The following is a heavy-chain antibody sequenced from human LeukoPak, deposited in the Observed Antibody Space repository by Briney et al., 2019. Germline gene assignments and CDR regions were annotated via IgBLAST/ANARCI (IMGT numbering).Heavy chain of an antibody. CDR1: GGSISGYY. Sequence: SETLSLTCTVSGGSISGYYWSWVRQPPGKGLEWIGYIHYSGSTSYSPSLRSRVTISLDTSKNQFSLKVNSVTAADTAVYYCAREGQWLPDWFDPWGQGTLVTVSS. D-gene: IGHD6-19*01. CDR3: AREGQWLPDWFDP. V-gene: IGHV4-59*01. CDR2: IHYSGST. J-gene: IGHJ5*02.